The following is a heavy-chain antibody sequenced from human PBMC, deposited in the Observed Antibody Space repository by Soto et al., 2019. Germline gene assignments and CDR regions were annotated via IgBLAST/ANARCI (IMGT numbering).Heavy chain of an antibody. CDR1: GGSISNYY. J-gene: IGHJ4*02. CDR3: ARGRWPQLPGN. CDR2: IFNSGNT. V-gene: IGHV4-59*08. D-gene: IGHD5-12*01. Sequence: SETLSLTCTVSGGSISNYYWSWIRQPPGKGLEWIGYIFNSGNTNYNPSLKSRVTISVDTSNNQFSLNMNSVTAADTAVYYCARGRWPQLPGNSGQATLVTVSS.